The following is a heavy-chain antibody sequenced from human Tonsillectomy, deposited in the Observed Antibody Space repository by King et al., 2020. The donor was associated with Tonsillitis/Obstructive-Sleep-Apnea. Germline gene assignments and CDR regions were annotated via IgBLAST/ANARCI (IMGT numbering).Heavy chain of an antibody. J-gene: IGHJ2*01. CDR1: GYTVSSNY. CDR2: IYSGGST. V-gene: IGHV3-66*01. CDR3: ATTTVRLWDFDL. Sequence: VQLVESGGGLVQPGGSLRLSCAASGYTVSSNYMSWVRQAPGKGLEWVSVIYSGGSTYYADSVKGRFTISRDNSKNTLYLQMNSLRAEDTAVYYCATTTVRLWDFDLWGRGTLVTVSS. D-gene: IGHD4-17*01.